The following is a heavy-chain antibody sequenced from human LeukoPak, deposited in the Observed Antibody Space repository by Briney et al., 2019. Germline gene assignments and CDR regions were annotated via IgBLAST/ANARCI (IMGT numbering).Heavy chain of an antibody. CDR2: INPSGGGT. V-gene: IGHV1-46*01. Sequence: GASVKVSCKASGYTLSGYYMHWVRQAPGQGLEWMGIINPSGGGTSYAQKFQGRVTMTRDMSTSTVYMELSSLRSEDTAVYYCARGATTNNWFDPWGQGTLVTVSS. CDR1: GYTLSGYY. D-gene: IGHD5-12*01. CDR3: ARGATTNNWFDP. J-gene: IGHJ5*02.